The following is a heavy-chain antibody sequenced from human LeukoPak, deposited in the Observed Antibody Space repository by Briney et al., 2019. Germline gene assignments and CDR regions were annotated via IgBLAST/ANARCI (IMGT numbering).Heavy chain of an antibody. CDR2: IRGSGGSS. J-gene: IGHJ6*02. D-gene: IGHD1-1*01. Sequence: GGSLRLSCASSGFTFSSYAMSWVRQAPGKGLEWVSAIRGSGGSSYYADSVKGRFTISRDNSKNTLYLQMNSLRAEDTAVYYCAKQLPIFMGPFYGMDVWGQGTTVTVSS. CDR1: GFTFSSYA. V-gene: IGHV3-23*01. CDR3: AKQLPIFMGPFYGMDV.